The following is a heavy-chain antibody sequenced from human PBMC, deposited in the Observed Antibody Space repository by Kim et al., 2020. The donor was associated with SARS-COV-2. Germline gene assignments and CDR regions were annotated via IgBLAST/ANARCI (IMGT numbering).Heavy chain of an antibody. V-gene: IGHV3-23*01. D-gene: IGHD3-10*01. J-gene: IGHJ4*02. CDR2: ISGSGGST. Sequence: GGSLRLSCAASGFTFSSYAMSWVRQAPGKGLEWVSAISGSGGSTYYADSVKGRFTISRDNSKNTLYLQMNSLRAEDTAVYYCAKAFYPPGRPYYYGSGSQHYWGQGTLVTVSS. CDR3: AKAFYPPGRPYYYGSGSQHY. CDR1: GFTFSSYA.